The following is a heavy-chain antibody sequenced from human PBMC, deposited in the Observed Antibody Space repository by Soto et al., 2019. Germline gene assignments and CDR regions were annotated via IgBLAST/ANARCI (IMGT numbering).Heavy chain of an antibody. CDR3: ARAERSGSYRPPEYYFDY. CDR1: GGTFSSYA. D-gene: IGHD1-26*01. V-gene: IGHV1-69*13. J-gene: IGHJ4*02. CDR2: IIPIFGTA. Sequence: EASVKVSCKASGGTFSSYAISWVRQAPGQGLEWMGGIIPIFGTANYAQKFQGRVTITADESTSTAYMELSSLRSEDTAVYYCARAERSGSYRPPEYYFDYWGQGTLVTVSS.